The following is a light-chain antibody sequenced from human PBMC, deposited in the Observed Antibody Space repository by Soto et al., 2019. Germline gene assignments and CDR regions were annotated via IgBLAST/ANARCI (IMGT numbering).Light chain of an antibody. J-gene: IGKJ1*01. CDR3: HQYNSYTWT. CDR1: QSVSDW. V-gene: IGKV1-5*01. CDR2: DTS. Sequence: IQMTQSPSTLSASVGDRVTITCRSSQSVSDWLAWYQQKPGNTPKVLIYDTSPLESAVPSRFSASGSGTEFTLTISGLQPDDFATYYCHQYNSYTWTFGQGTKVDIK.